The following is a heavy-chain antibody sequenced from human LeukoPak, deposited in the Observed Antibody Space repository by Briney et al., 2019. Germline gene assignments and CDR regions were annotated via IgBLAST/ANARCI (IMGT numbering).Heavy chain of an antibody. CDR2: IKPKSDGATT. CDR3: TTGVDY. V-gene: IGHV3-15*01. J-gene: IGHJ4*02. D-gene: IGHD3-16*01. Sequence: GGSLRLSCAASGFTFSNARMNWVRQAPGKGLEWVGRIKPKSDGATTDYAAPVKGRFTISRDDSKNTLYLQMNSLKTEDTAVYYCTTGVDYWGQGTLVTVSS. CDR1: GFTFSNAR.